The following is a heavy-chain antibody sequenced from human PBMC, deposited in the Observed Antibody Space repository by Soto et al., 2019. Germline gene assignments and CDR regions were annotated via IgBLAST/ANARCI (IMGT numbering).Heavy chain of an antibody. Sequence: PGGSLRLSCAASGFTFSSYSMNWVRQAPGKGLEWISYITNGGTTIYYADSVKGRFTISRDNAKNSLYLHMNSLRDDDTAVYYCARDPTRIAARLDGLGWFDPWGQGTLVTVSS. CDR1: GFTFSSYS. J-gene: IGHJ5*02. CDR2: ITNGGTTI. D-gene: IGHD6-6*01. CDR3: ARDPTRIAARLDGLGWFDP. V-gene: IGHV3-48*02.